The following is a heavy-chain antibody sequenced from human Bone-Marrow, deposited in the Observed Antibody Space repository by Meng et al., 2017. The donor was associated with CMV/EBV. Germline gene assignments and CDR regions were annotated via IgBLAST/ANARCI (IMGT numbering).Heavy chain of an antibody. CDR2: IYYSGST. D-gene: IGHD2-8*01. CDR1: GGSISSSSYY. CDR3: AKIDIGYCTNGACYTDDY. Sequence: SETLSLTCTVSGGSISSSSYYWGWIRQPPGKGLEWIGSIYYSGSTYYNPSLKSRVTISVDTSKNQFSLKLSSVTAADTAVYYCAKIDIGYCTNGACYTDDYWGQGTLVTVSS. V-gene: IGHV4-39*07. J-gene: IGHJ4*02.